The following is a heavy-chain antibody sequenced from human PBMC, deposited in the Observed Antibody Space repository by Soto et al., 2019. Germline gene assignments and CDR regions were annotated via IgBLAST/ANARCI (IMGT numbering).Heavy chain of an antibody. Sequence: SSETLSLTCTVSGGSISSYFLNWIRQAPGKGLEWIGYMYFNESTNYNPSLKSRVTISLDTSKSLFSLKLISVTAADTAVYYCARDHKEAFDIWGQGTLVTVSS. V-gene: IGHV4-59*01. CDR2: MYFNEST. CDR3: ARDHKEAFDI. J-gene: IGHJ3*02. CDR1: GGSISSYF.